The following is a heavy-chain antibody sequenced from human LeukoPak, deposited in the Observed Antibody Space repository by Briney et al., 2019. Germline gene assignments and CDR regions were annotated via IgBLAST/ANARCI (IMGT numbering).Heavy chain of an antibody. Sequence: SETPFLTCTVSGGSISSYYWSWIRQPPGKGLEWIGYIYYSGSTNYNPSLKSRVTISVDTSKNQFSLKLSSVTAADTAVYYCARLGLYYDSSGYYFGYFDLWGRGTLVTVSS. V-gene: IGHV4-59*08. D-gene: IGHD3-22*01. CDR1: GGSISSYY. CDR2: IYYSGST. J-gene: IGHJ2*01. CDR3: ARLGLYYDSSGYYFGYFDL.